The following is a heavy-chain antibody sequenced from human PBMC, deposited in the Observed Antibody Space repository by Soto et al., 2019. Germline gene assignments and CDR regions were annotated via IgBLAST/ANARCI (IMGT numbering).Heavy chain of an antibody. CDR3: AKDHFGSGTYYSLIDS. J-gene: IGHJ4*02. CDR2: ISGSGDTT. Sequence: PVGSLRLSCAASGFTFSSFAMSWVRQTPGKGLVWVSAISGSGDTTYYADSVKGRFIISRDNSKNTLSLQMNSLSVDDTAVYYCAKDHFGSGTYYSLIDSWGQGTLVTVSS. D-gene: IGHD3-10*01. V-gene: IGHV3-23*01. CDR1: GFTFSSFA.